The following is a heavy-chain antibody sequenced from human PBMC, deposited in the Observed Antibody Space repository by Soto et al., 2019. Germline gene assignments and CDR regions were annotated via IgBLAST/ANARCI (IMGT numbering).Heavy chain of an antibody. D-gene: IGHD3-10*01. CDR1: GGSISSGGYY. V-gene: IGHV4-30-4*01. Sequence: SETLSLTCAVSGGSISSGGYYWNWIRQPPGKGLEWIGHIYYSGSTYYNSSLKSRVTISLDTSKNQFSLKLSSVTAADTAAYYCAGQPTAGSYYDLGSYYYYYAMDVWGQGTTVTV. J-gene: IGHJ6*02. CDR2: IYYSGST. CDR3: AGQPTAGSYYDLGSYYYYYAMDV.